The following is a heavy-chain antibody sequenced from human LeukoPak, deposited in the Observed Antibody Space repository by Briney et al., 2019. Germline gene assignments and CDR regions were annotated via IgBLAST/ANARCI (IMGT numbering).Heavy chain of an antibody. Sequence: PSETLSLTCTVSGGSISSYCWSWIRQPPGKGLEWIGYIYYSGSTNYNPSLKSRVTISVDTSKNQFSLKLSSVTAADTAVYYCARDGSYSNYFDYWGQETLVTVSS. J-gene: IGHJ4*02. V-gene: IGHV4-59*01. CDR3: ARDGSYSNYFDY. CDR2: IYYSGST. D-gene: IGHD4-11*01. CDR1: GGSISSYC.